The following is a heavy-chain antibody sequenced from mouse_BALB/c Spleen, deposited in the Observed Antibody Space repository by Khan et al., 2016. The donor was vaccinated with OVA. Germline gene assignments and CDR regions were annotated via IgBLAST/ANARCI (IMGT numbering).Heavy chain of an antibody. CDR2: IDPYDSET. Sequence: VQLQQSGAELVRPGASVKLSCEASGYTFTSYWMNWVKQSPEQGLEWIGRIDPYDSETHYNQNFKDKAILTVDKSSSTAYMHFSSLTSEDSAVEYCARNPFAYWGQGTLVTVSA. CDR1: GYTFTSYW. CDR3: ARNPFAY. V-gene: IGHV1-52*01. J-gene: IGHJ3*01.